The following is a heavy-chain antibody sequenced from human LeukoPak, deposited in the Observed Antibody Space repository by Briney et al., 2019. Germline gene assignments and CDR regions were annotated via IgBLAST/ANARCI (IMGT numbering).Heavy chain of an antibody. Sequence: SSETLSLTCAVYGGSFSGYYWSWIRQPPGKGLEWIGEINHSGSTNYNPSLKSRVTISVDTSKNQFSLKLSSVTAADTAVYYCARSGIAAALKGIWFDPWGQGTLVTVSS. J-gene: IGHJ5*02. CDR2: INHSGST. V-gene: IGHV4-34*01. D-gene: IGHD6-13*01. CDR3: ARSGIAAALKGIWFDP. CDR1: GGSFSGYY.